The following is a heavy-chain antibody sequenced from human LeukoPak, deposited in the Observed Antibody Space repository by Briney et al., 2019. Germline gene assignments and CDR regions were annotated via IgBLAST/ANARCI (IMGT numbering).Heavy chain of an antibody. CDR3: ARGLLGGYYFDY. D-gene: IGHD3-16*01. CDR1: GGTFSSYA. Sequence: GASVKVSCKASGGTFSSYAISWVRQAPGQGPEWMGGIIPIFGTANYAQKFQGRVTITADKSTSAAYMELSSLRYEDTAVYYCARGLLGGYYFDYWGQGTLVTVSS. CDR2: IIPIFGTA. J-gene: IGHJ4*02. V-gene: IGHV1-69*06.